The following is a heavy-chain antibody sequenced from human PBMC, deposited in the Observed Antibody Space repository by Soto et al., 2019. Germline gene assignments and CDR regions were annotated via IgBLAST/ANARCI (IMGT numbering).Heavy chain of an antibody. CDR1: GYTFTSYD. CDR2: MNTNTGER. Sequence: QVQLVQSGAEVKEPGASVRVSCKASGYTFTSYDINWVRQATGQGPEWMGWMNTNTGERGYAQKFQGRLTMTRDTALSTDYIELSSARFEETAVYYCARDYAGNSGWFDPWGQGTLVTVSS. V-gene: IGHV1-8*01. J-gene: IGHJ5*02. D-gene: IGHD6-13*01. CDR3: ARDYAGNSGWFDP.